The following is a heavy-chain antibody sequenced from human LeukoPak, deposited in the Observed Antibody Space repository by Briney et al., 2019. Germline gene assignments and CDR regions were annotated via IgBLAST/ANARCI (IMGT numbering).Heavy chain of an antibody. Sequence: GGSLRLSCAASGFTFSSYAMHWVRQAPGKGLEWVAVISYDGSNKYYADSVKGRFTISRDNSKNTLYLQMNSLRAEDTAVYYCARDRQQRYFDYWGQGTLVTVSS. CDR1: GFTFSSYA. D-gene: IGHD6-13*01. V-gene: IGHV3-30-3*01. CDR2: ISYDGSNK. CDR3: ARDRQQRYFDY. J-gene: IGHJ4*02.